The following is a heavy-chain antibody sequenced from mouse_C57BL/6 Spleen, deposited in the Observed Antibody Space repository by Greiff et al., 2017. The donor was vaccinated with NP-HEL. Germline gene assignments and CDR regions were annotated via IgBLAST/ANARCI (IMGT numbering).Heavy chain of an antibody. CDR1: GYTFTSYW. D-gene: IGHD1-1*01. J-gene: IGHJ2*01. V-gene: IGHV1-50*01. CDR3: ANYYGSS. CDR2: IDPSDSYT. Sequence: QVQLQQPGAELVKPGASVKLSCKASGYTFTSYWMQWVKQRPGQGLEWIGEIDPSDSYTNYNQKFKGKATLTVDTSSSTAYMQLSSLTSEDSAVYYCANYYGSSWGQGTTLTVSS.